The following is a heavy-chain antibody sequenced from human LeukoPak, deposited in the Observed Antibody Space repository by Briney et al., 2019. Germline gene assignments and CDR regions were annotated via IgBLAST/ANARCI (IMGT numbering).Heavy chain of an antibody. D-gene: IGHD3-22*01. V-gene: IGHV3-23*01. J-gene: IGHJ4*02. Sequence: PGGSLRLSCAVSGITLSNYGMSCVRQAPGKGLEWVAGIGGSGGRTNYADSVKGRFTISRDNPKNTLYLQMNSLRAEDTAVYFCAKRGVVIRVILVGFHKEAYYFDSWGQGALVIVSS. CDR1: GITLSNYG. CDR2: IGGSGGRT. CDR3: AKRGVVIRVILVGFHKEAYYFDS.